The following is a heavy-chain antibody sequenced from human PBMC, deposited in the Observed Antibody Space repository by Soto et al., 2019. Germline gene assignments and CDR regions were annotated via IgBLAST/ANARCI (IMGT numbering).Heavy chain of an antibody. CDR2: IKHDGSEK. Sequence: EVQLVESGGGLVQPGGSLRLSCAASGFTFSGYWMSWVRQAPGKGLEWVANIKHDGSEKYYVDSVKGRFTISRDKAKNSLYLQMDSLRAEDTAVYHCARDDLLRGYTAYGPNWGQGTLVTVSS. CDR3: ARDDLLRGYTAYGPN. J-gene: IGHJ4*02. V-gene: IGHV3-7*05. D-gene: IGHD5-12*01. CDR1: GFTFSGYW.